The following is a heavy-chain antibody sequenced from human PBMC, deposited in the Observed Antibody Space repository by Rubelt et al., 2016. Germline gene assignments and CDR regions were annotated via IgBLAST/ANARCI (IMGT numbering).Heavy chain of an antibody. J-gene: IGHJ4*02. Sequence: QVDLVESGGGVVQPGGALRLSCAASGFTFSDSSMHWVRQAPGKGLEWLAVASPGGNFKYYGDSVKGRFTISRDNSKNTLELKMGSLGAEETAVYYCVKDKGDGYTYDYWGQGTLVTVSS. CDR2: ASPGGNFK. CDR3: VKDKGDGYTYDY. D-gene: IGHD5-24*01. V-gene: IGHV3-30*14. CDR1: GFTFSDSS.